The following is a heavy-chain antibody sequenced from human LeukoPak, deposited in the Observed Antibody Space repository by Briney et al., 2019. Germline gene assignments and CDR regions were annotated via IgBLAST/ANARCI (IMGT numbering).Heavy chain of an antibody. J-gene: IGHJ4*02. Sequence: GGSLRLSCAASGITFGSSWMTWVRQAPGKGLEWVAHINEDGSDKYYVDSVTGRFSISRDNTKNSLYMQMSSLRAEDTAVYYCATWSNAWEFGYWGQGTLVTVSS. V-gene: IGHV3-7*05. CDR3: ATWSNAWEFGY. CDR2: INEDGSDK. D-gene: IGHD1-26*01. CDR1: GITFGSSW.